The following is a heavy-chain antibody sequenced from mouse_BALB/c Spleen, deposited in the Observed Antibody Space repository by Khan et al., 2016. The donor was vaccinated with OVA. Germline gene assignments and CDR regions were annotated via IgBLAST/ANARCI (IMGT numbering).Heavy chain of an antibody. CDR2: IAPGSGST. D-gene: IGHD1-1*01. V-gene: IGHV1S41*01. J-gene: IGHJ4*01. CDR3: ARSNYFDSDLYTLDY. CDR1: GYTFTSYW. Sequence: DLVMPGAAVTLSCKASGYTFTSYWINWIKQRPGQGLEWIGRIAPGSGSTSYIDMFKGKETLTVDASSSTAYIQLSSLSSEDSALYVCARSNYFDSDLYTLDYWCQRTSVSVSS.